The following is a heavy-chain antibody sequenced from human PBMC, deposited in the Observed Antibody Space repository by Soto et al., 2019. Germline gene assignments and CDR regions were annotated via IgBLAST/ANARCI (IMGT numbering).Heavy chain of an antibody. CDR2: ISAYNGNT. V-gene: IGHV1-18*04. D-gene: IGHD3-16*01. J-gene: IGHJ6*02. Sequence: VSVKVSCKASGYTFISYGFSWVRQAAGQGLEWMGRISAYNGNTNYAQKFQDRVTMTTDTSTSTAYMELRSLRSDDTAVYYCARGGGQMDVWGQGTTVTVSS. CDR3: ARGGGQMDV. CDR1: GYTFISYG.